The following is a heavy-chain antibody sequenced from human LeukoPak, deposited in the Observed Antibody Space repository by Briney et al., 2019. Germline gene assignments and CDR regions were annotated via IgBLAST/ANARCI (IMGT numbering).Heavy chain of an antibody. CDR1: GFTFSSYG. D-gene: IGHD6-13*01. CDR2: ISYDGSNK. Sequence: GGSLRLSCAASGFTFSSYGMHWVRQAPGKGLEWVAVISYDGSNKYYADSVKGRFTISRDNSKNTLYLQMNSLRAEDTAVYYCAKDLTGGAAPHNWFDPWGQGTLVTVSS. CDR3: AKDLTGGAAPHNWFDP. V-gene: IGHV3-30*18. J-gene: IGHJ5*02.